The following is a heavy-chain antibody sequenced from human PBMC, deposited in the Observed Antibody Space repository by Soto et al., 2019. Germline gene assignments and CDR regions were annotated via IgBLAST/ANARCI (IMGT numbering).Heavy chain of an antibody. CDR2: ISGSGGST. CDR3: AKGIVGATGRFDY. CDR1: GFPFSSYC. D-gene: IGHD1-26*01. Sequence: GGSLRLSCAASGFPFSSYCMHWVRQDPGKGLEWVSAISGSGGSTYYADSVKGRFTISRDNSKNTLYLQMNSLRAEDTAVYYCAKGIVGATGRFDYWGQGTLVTVSS. V-gene: IGHV3-23*01. J-gene: IGHJ4*02.